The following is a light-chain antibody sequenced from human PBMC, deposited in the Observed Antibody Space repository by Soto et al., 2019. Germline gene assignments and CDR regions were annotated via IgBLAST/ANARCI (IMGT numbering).Light chain of an antibody. CDR3: LQYYDWPKT. CDR2: GAT. J-gene: IGKJ1*01. Sequence: EIVMTQSPATLSVSPGERATLSCRASESVSSKLAWYQHIPGQAPRLLIYGATTRATGIPTRFSGSESGTEFTLTIGSLQSEDSAVYYCLQYYDWPKTFGQGTKVEIK. CDR1: ESVSSK. V-gene: IGKV3-15*01.